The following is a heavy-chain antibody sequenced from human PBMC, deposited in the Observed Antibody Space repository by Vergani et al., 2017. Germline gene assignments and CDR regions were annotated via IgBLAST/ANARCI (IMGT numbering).Heavy chain of an antibody. D-gene: IGHD5-24*01. CDR3: ARSSQGEDGYSPWYFDL. J-gene: IGHJ2*01. CDR2: ISYEGSNK. Sequence: VQLVESGGGGVQPGRSLRLSCAASGFTFSSYAMHWVRQAPGKGLEWVAVISYEGSNKYYADSVKGRFTISRDNSKNTLYLQMNSLRAEDTAVYYCARSSQGEDGYSPWYFDLWGRGTLVTVSS. V-gene: IGHV3-30*01. CDR1: GFTFSSYA.